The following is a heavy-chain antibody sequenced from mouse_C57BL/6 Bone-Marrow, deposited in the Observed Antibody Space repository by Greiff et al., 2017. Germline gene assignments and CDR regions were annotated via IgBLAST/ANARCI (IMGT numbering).Heavy chain of an antibody. CDR2: ISNLAYSI. CDR1: GFTFSDYG. V-gene: IGHV5-15*01. D-gene: IGHD2-3*01. CDR3: ARHPIYDGFIV. Sequence: DVMLVESGGGLVQPGGSLKLSCAASGFTFSDYGMAWVRQAPRKGPEWVAFISNLAYSIYYADTVTGRFTISRENAKNTLYLEMSSLRSEDTAMYYGARHPIYDGFIVWGTGTTVTVSS. J-gene: IGHJ1*03.